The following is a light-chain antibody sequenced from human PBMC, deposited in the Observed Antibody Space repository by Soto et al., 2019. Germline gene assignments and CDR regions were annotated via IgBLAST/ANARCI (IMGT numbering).Light chain of an antibody. Sequence: EMVMTHSPATLSVSPVDIFTFSGWSSQSLSNNLAWFQQKPGQGTRIIIYGASTRVNGMAARFSGSGSGTEFTPTISSMQSEDYAAYYCHQYNNCPPWTFGQGTKVDIK. CDR1: QSLSNN. J-gene: IGKJ1*01. CDR2: GAS. CDR3: HQYNNCPPWT. V-gene: IGKV3-15*01.